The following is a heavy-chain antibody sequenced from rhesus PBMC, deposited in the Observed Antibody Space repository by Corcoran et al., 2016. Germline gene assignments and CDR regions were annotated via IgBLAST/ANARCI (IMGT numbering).Heavy chain of an antibody. CDR1: GGSFSSYW. Sequence: QVQLQESGPGLVKPSETLSLTCAVSGGSFSSYWWSWIRQPPGKGLEWIGEINGNSGSTNYNLSLKSRVTISKDASKNQFSLKLSSVTAADAAVYYCARTYYNIWTGYLDYWGQGVLVTVSS. V-gene: IGHV4-80*01. CDR3: ARTYYNIWTGYLDY. D-gene: IGHD3-3*01. CDR2: INGNSGST. J-gene: IGHJ4*01.